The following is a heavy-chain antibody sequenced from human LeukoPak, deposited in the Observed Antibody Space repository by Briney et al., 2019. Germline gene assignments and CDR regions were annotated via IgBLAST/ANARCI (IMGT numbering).Heavy chain of an antibody. CDR1: GGSFSGYY. CDR2: INHSGST. CDR3: ARDLSRQDDAFDI. J-gene: IGHJ3*02. V-gene: IGHV4-34*01. Sequence: SETLSLTCAVYGGSFSGYYWSWIRQPPGKGLEWIGEINHSGSTNYYPSLKSRLTISVDTSKNQFSLKLSSVTAADTAVYYCARDLSRQDDAFDIWGQGTMVTVSS.